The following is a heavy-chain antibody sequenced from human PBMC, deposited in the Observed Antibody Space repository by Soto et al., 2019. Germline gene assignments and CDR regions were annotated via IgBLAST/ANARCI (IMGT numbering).Heavy chain of an antibody. V-gene: IGHV1-3*01. Sequence: QVQLVQSGAEVKKPGASVKVSCKASGYTFTSYAMHWVRQAPGQRLEWMGWINAGNGNTKYSQKFQGRVTITRDTSASTAYMELSSLRSEDTAVYYCAIEVVWSRGYGMDVWGQGTTVTVSS. D-gene: IGHD2-2*01. CDR2: INAGNGNT. CDR3: AIEVVWSRGYGMDV. CDR1: GYTFTSYA. J-gene: IGHJ6*02.